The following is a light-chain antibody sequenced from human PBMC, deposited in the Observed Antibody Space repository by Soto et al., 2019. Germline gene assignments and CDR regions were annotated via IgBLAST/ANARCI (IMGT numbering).Light chain of an antibody. V-gene: IGLV2-8*01. CDR3: SSYEGSNNQV. J-gene: IGLJ1*01. CDR1: SSDVGGYNY. CDR2: EVS. Sequence: QSALAQPPSASGSPGQSVTLSCTGTSSDVGGYNYVSWYQQHPGKAPKLMIYEVSKRPSGVPDRFSGSKSGNTASLTVSGLQAEDEDDYYCSSYEGSNNQVFGTGTKVTV.